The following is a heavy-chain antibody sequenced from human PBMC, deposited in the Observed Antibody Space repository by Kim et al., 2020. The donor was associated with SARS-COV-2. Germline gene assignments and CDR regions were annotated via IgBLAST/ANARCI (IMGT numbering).Heavy chain of an antibody. J-gene: IGHJ4*02. CDR1: GFTFSSYS. Sequence: GGSLRLSCAASGFTFSSYSMNWVRQAPGKGLEWVSSISSSSSYIYYADSVKGRFTISRDNAKNSLYLQMNSLRAEDTAVYYCARSAETQAFWSGRGVEDYWGQGTLVTVSS. D-gene: IGHD3-3*01. CDR3: ARSAETQAFWSGRGVEDY. CDR2: ISSSSSYI. V-gene: IGHV3-21*01.